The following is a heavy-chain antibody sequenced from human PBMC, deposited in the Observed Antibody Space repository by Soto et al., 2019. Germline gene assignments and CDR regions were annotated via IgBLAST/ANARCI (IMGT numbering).Heavy chain of an antibody. CDR1: GGTFSSYT. V-gene: IGHV1-69*04. J-gene: IGHJ4*02. Sequence: ASVKVSFKASGGTFSSYTISWVRQAPGQGLEWMGRIIPVLGIANYAQKFQGRVTITADKSTSTAYMELSSLRSEDTAVYYCARDQAKSGYDPFDYWGQGTLVTVSS. D-gene: IGHD5-12*01. CDR3: ARDQAKSGYDPFDY. CDR2: IIPVLGIA.